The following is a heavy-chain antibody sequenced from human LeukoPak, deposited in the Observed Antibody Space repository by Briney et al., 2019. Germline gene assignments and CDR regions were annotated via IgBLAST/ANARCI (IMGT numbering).Heavy chain of an antibody. CDR1: GFTFGSYG. J-gene: IGHJ3*02. Sequence: GGSLRLSCAAPGFTFGSYGMHWVRQAPGKGPEWVALIWFDGSHKYYGDSVKGRFTISRDNFKNTLHLQMNSLRDEDTAVYYCASDLRVGHERYEAFNIWGQGTMVIVSS. D-gene: IGHD3-16*01. CDR3: ASDLRVGHERYEAFNI. CDR2: IWFDGSHK. V-gene: IGHV3-33*01.